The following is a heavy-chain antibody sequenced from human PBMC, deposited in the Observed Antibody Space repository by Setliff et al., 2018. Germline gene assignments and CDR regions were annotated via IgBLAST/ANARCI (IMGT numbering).Heavy chain of an antibody. CDR2: IFTSGNT. Sequence: PSETLSLTCSVSGASISNYYWSWIRQPPGKGLEWIGYIFTSGNTNYNPSLKSRVTISVDTSKNQFSLKLSSVIAADTAVYYCARGVPGSYCSGGSCYGPVVNWFDPWGQGTLVTVSS. V-gene: IGHV4-4*08. CDR1: GASISNYY. J-gene: IGHJ5*02. CDR3: ARGVPGSYCSGGSCYGPVVNWFDP. D-gene: IGHD2-15*01.